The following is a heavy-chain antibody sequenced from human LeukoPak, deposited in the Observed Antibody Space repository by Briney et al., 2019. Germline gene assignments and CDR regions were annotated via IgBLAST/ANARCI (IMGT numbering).Heavy chain of an antibody. D-gene: IGHD3-22*01. V-gene: IGHV3-21*01. Sequence: GGSLRLSCAGSGFTFSSYSMNWVRQAPGKGLEWFSSISSSSSYIYYADSVKGRFTISRDNAKNSLYLQMNSLRAEDTAVYYCARGPPHYYDSSGYYFAYWGQGTLVTVSS. CDR1: GFTFSSYS. J-gene: IGHJ4*02. CDR3: ARGPPHYYDSSGYYFAY. CDR2: ISSSSSYI.